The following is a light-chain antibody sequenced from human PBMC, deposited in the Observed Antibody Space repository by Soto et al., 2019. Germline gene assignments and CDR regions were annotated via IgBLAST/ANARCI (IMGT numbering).Light chain of an antibody. V-gene: IGKV3-15*01. Sequence: EIVMTQSPATLSVSPGERATLSCRASQSVSSNLAWYQQKPGQAPRLLIYGASSRATGIPARFSGSGSGTEFTLTISSLQSEDFAVYYCQQYIQWRRYSFGLGTKLEIK. CDR1: QSVSSN. CDR2: GAS. CDR3: QQYIQWRRYS. J-gene: IGKJ2*03.